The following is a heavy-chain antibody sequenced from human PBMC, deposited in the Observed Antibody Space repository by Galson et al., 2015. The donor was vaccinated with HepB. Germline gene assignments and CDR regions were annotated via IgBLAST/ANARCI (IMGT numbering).Heavy chain of an antibody. V-gene: IGHV3-30*18. J-gene: IGHJ2*01. CDR1: GFSFRNYG. CDR2: IGQDGSTQ. Sequence: SLRLSCAASGFSFRNYGMHWVRQSPRKGLEWVTVIGQDGSTQFYAESVKGRFTISRDNSKNTLYLQLNSLRAEDSAVYYCAKEFTEYAGCWHFDLWGRGTLVTVSS. D-gene: IGHD2-2*01. CDR3: AKEFTEYAGCWHFDL.